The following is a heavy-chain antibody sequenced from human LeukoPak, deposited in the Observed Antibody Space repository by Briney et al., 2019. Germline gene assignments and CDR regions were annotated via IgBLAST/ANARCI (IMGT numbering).Heavy chain of an antibody. Sequence: PSETLSLTCTVSGGSISSSSYYWGWIRQPPGKRLEWIGSIYYSGSTYYNPSLKSRVTISVDTSKNQFSLKLSSVTAADTAVYYCARVPMIGDAFDIWGQGTMVTVSS. J-gene: IGHJ3*02. CDR3: ARVPMIGDAFDI. CDR1: GGSISSSSYY. D-gene: IGHD3-22*01. CDR2: IYYSGST. V-gene: IGHV4-39*07.